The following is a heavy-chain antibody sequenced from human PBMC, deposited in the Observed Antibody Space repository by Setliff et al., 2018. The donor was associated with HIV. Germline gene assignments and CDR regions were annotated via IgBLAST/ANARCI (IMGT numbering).Heavy chain of an antibody. CDR2: HNTKWGT. J-gene: IGHJ4*02. V-gene: IGHV4-61*09. CDR3: ARSGCHGRSFYSGSVIVY. D-gene: IGHD3-16*02. CDR1: GGSISSGGYY. Sequence: SETLSLTCTVSGGSISSGGYYWSWIRQHPGKGLEYIGHHNTKWGTNYNPSLKRRASMSVHKSRNHFSLKLRGMTAADTGMYYCARSGCHGRSFYSGSVIVYLGQGTLVTVSS.